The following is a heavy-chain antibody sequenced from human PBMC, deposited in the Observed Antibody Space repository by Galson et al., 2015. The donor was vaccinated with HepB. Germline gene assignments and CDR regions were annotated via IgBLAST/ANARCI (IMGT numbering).Heavy chain of an antibody. V-gene: IGHV3-30*04. CDR1: GFTFSSYA. CDR2: ISYDGSNK. CDR3: ARIPTDFWSGYDNDY. J-gene: IGHJ4*02. D-gene: IGHD3-3*01. Sequence: SLRLSCAASGFTFSSYAMHWVRQAPGKGLERVAVISYDGSNKYYADSVKGRFTISRDNSKNTLYLQMNSLRAEDTAVYYCARIPTDFWSGYDNDYWGQGTLVTVSS.